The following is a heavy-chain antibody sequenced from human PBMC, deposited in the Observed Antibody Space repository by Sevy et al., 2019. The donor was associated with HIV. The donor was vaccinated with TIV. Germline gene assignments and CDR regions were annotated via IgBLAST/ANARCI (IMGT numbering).Heavy chain of an antibody. J-gene: IGHJ4*02. CDR1: GGSISSYY. Sequence: SETLSLICTVSGGSISSYYWSWIRQPPGKGLGCIGYMYYSGSTNYNPSLKSRVTISVDTSKNQFSLKLSSVTAADTAGYYCARGGRDFWSGYRPYYFDYWGQGTLVTVSS. D-gene: IGHD3-3*01. CDR3: ARGGRDFWSGYRPYYFDY. V-gene: IGHV4-59*01. CDR2: MYYSGST.